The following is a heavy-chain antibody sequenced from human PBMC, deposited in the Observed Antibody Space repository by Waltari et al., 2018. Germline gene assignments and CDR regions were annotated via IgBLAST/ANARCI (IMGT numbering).Heavy chain of an antibody. D-gene: IGHD3-10*01. CDR3: VRLAQRTYRSPVPGRHYYYGMDV. V-gene: IGHV3-74*03. CDR2: ISNDESSL. Sequence: EEHLFASGGGSVPPGDSLRLSCAASAFRFSNFLVNWVGQTPVKGLVWVARISNDESSLTYADSVNGRFTISRDNAKNTLYLQMKRLRAEDTAVYYGVRLAQRTYRSPVPGRHYYYGMDVWGQGTTVTVSS. J-gene: IGHJ6*02. CDR1: AFRFSNFL.